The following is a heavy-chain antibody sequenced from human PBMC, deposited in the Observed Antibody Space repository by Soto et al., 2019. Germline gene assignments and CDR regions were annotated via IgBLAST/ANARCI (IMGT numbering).Heavy chain of an antibody. CDR2: IYHSGST. D-gene: IGHD3-3*01. V-gene: IGHV4-59*11. CDR1: GGSISGHY. J-gene: IGHJ6*03. Sequence: SETLSLTCTVSGGSISGHYWSWIRQPPGKGLEWIGYIYHSGSTNYNPSLKSRVTISVDTSESQFSLKLSSVTAADTAVYYFARAYYDLWSGDYYYYMDVWGKGTTVTVSS. CDR3: ARAYYDLWSGDYYYYMDV.